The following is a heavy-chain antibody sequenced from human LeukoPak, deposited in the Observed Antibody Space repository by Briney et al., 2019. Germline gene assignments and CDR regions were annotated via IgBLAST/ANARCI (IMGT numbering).Heavy chain of an antibody. V-gene: IGHV3-11*04. CDR2: ISSSGSTI. Sequence: KSGGSLRLSCAASGFTFSDYYMSWIRQAPGKGLEWVSYISSSGSTIYYADSVKGRSTISRDNAKNSLYLQMNSLRAEDTAVYYCARVIAARRGWFDPWGQGTLVTVSS. CDR3: ARVIAARRGWFDP. D-gene: IGHD6-6*01. J-gene: IGHJ5*02. CDR1: GFTFSDYY.